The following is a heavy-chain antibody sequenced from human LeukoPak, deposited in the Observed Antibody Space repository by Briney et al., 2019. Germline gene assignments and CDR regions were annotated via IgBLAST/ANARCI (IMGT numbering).Heavy chain of an antibody. Sequence: PGGSLRLSCAASGFTFSSYAMSWVRQAPGKGLEWVSAISGSGGSTYYADSVKGRFTISRDNSKNTLYLQMNSLRAEDTAVYYCAATSSGWYVRHSDYWGQGTLVTVSS. CDR1: GFTFSSYA. J-gene: IGHJ4*02. V-gene: IGHV3-23*01. CDR2: ISGSGGST. CDR3: AATSSGWYVRHSDY. D-gene: IGHD6-19*01.